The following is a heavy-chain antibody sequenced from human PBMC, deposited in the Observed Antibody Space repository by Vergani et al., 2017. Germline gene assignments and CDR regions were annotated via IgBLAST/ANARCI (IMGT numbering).Heavy chain of an antibody. V-gene: IGHV3-21*01. CDR3: ARDLPGGPDY. CDR1: GFTFRSYS. J-gene: IGHJ4*02. CDR2: ISSSSSYI. Sequence: EVQLVESGGGVVQPGGSLRLFCAASGFTFRSYSMNLVRRAPGKGLEWVSSISSSSSYIYYADSVKGQFTISRDNAKNSLYLQMNSLRAEDTAVYYCARDLPGGPDYWGQGTLVTVSS. D-gene: IGHD2-8*02.